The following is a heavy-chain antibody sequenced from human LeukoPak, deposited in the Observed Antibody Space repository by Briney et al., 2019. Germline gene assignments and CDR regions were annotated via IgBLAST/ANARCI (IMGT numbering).Heavy chain of an antibody. Sequence: VASVKVSCKASGYTFTSYYMHWVRQAPGQGLEWMGWISAYNGNTNYAQKLQGRVTMTTDTSTSTAYMELRSLRSDDTAVYYCARVSQWELLPDYWGQGTLVTVSS. CDR1: GYTFTSYY. CDR3: ARVSQWELLPDY. D-gene: IGHD1-26*01. J-gene: IGHJ4*02. CDR2: ISAYNGNT. V-gene: IGHV1-18*04.